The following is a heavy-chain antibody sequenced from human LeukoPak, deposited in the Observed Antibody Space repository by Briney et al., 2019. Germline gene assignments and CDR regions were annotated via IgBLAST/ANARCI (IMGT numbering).Heavy chain of an antibody. CDR1: GFIFRNYA. D-gene: IGHD3-9*01. J-gene: IGHJ4*02. V-gene: IGHV3-23*01. CDR3: AKWGDYDILTVYYLSDF. Sequence: PGGSLRLSCAASGFIFRNYAMSWVRQAPGKGLEWVSAITGSGDTTYYADSVKGRFTISRDNSKNTLYVEMNTLRAEDTAVYYCAKWGDYDILTVYYLSDFWGQGPLVTVSS. CDR2: ITGSGDTT.